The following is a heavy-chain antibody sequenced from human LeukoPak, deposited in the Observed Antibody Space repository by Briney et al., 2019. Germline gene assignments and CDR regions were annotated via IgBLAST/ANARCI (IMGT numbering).Heavy chain of an antibody. V-gene: IGHV3-48*03. D-gene: IGHD6-13*01. Sequence: GGSLRLSCAASGFTFSSYEMNWVRQAPGKGLEGVSYISSSGSTIYYADCVKGRFTISRDNAKNSLYLQMNSLRAEDTAVYYCAKGDSSSRYFRVFDIWGQGTMVTVSS. J-gene: IGHJ3*02. CDR1: GFTFSSYE. CDR3: AKGDSSSRYFRVFDI. CDR2: ISSSGSTI.